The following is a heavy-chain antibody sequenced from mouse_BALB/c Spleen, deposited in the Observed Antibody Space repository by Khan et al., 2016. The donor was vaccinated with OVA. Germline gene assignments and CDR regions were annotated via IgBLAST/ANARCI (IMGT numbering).Heavy chain of an antibody. D-gene: IGHD1-2*01. V-gene: IGHV5-15*02. J-gene: IGHJ3*01. CDR3: ARGGGTAPFAY. CDR2: ISDLAYTI. Sequence: EVELVESGGGLVQPGGSRKLSCAASGFTFSDYGMAWVRQAPGKGPEWVAFISDLAYTIYYGDAVTGRFTISRANAKNTLYREMSSLRSEDTASYYCARGGGTAPFAYWGLGTLVTVAA. CDR1: GFTFSDYG.